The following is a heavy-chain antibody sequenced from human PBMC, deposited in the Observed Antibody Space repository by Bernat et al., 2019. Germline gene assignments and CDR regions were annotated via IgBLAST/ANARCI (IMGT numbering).Heavy chain of an antibody. CDR2: IDRDGNEK. J-gene: IGHJ4*02. CDR1: GFTFSTYW. V-gene: IGHV3-7*03. CDR3: AGDGGGSGWFY. Sequence: EVQLVESGGGLVQPGGSLRLSCAASGFTFSTYWMSWVRQSPVKGLEWVANIDRDGNEKHYVDSVKGRFTISRDNAKNSLFLQMNSLRAEDTAVYYCAGDGGGSGWFYWGQGTLATVSS. D-gene: IGHD6-19*01.